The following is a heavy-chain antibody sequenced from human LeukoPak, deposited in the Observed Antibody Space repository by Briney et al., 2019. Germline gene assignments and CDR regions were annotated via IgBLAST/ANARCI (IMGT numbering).Heavy chain of an antibody. CDR3: PRDCVSMITFGGVILRPFDY. Sequence: GASGKVSCKASGYTFSSYGISWVRQAPGQGLEWMGWISAYNGNTNYAQKLQGRVTMTTDTSTSTAYMELRSLRSDDTAVYYCPRDCVSMITFGGVILRPFDYWGQGTLVTVSS. V-gene: IGHV1-18*01. CDR2: ISAYNGNT. CDR1: GYTFSSYG. D-gene: IGHD3-16*01. J-gene: IGHJ4*02.